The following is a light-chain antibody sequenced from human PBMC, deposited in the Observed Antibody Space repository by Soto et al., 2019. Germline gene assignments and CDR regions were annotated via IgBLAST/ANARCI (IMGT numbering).Light chain of an antibody. Sequence: QSALTQPASVSGSPGQSITISCTGTSSDVGGYNYVPWYQHHPGKAPKRMIHDVSNRPSGVSNRVSGSESGNTASLTISGLQAEDEADYYCSSYIPNNSTDVFGAGTKLTVL. CDR1: SSDVGGYNY. CDR2: DVS. CDR3: SSYIPNNSTDV. J-gene: IGLJ1*01. V-gene: IGLV2-14*03.